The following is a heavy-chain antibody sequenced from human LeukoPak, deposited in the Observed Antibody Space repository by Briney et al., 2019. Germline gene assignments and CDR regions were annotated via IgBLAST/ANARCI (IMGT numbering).Heavy chain of an antibody. V-gene: IGHV3-33*01. CDR3: ARGPRCSGGSCYGDDAFDI. D-gene: IGHD2-15*01. CDR1: GFTFSSYG. Sequence: GGSLRLSCAASGFTFSSYGMHWVRQAPGKGLEWVAVIWYDGSSKYYADSVKGRFTISRDNSKNTLYLQMNSLRAEDTAVYYCARGPRCSGGSCYGDDAFDIWGQGTMVTVSS. J-gene: IGHJ3*02. CDR2: IWYDGSSK.